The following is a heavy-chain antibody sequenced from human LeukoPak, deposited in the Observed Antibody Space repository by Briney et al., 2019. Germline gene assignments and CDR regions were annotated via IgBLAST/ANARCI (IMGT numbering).Heavy chain of an antibody. Sequence: SETLSLTCTVSGGSISSSSYYWGWIRQPPGKGLEWIGSIYYSGSTYYNPSLKSRVTISVDTSKNQFSLKLSSVTAADTAVYYCARLQVYGDYGSDYWGQGTLVTVS. CDR1: GGSISSSSYY. CDR3: ARLQVYGDYGSDY. J-gene: IGHJ4*02. V-gene: IGHV4-39*01. CDR2: IYYSGST. D-gene: IGHD4-17*01.